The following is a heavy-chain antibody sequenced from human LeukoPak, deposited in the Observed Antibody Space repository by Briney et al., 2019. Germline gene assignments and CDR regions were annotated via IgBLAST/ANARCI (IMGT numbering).Heavy chain of an antibody. CDR2: ISSNGGST. CDR1: GFTFSSYA. V-gene: IGHV3-64*01. Sequence: GGSLRLSCAASGFTFSSYAMHWVRQAPGKGLEYVSAISSNGGSTYYANSVKGSFTISRDNSKNTLYLQLGSLRAEDMAVYYCARDEMENYFYYGMDVWGQGTSVTVSS. D-gene: IGHD5-24*01. CDR3: ARDEMENYFYYGMDV. J-gene: IGHJ6*02.